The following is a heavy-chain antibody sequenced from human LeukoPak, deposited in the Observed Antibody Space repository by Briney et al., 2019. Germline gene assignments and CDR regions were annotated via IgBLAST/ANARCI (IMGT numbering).Heavy chain of an antibody. CDR3: ARETSGRGMDV. J-gene: IGHJ6*02. D-gene: IGHD6-19*01. Sequence: GGSLRLSCAASGFTLSSNWMHWVRQAPGKGLVWVSRINSDGSTTSYAGSVRGRFTISRDNAENTLYLQMNSLRAEDTAVYYCARETSGRGMDVWGQGTTVTVSS. CDR1: GFTLSSNW. CDR2: INSDGSTT. V-gene: IGHV3-74*01.